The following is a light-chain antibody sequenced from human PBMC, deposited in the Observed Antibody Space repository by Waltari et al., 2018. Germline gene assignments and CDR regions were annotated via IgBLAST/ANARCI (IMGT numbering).Light chain of an antibody. V-gene: IGKV1-5*03. Sequence: DIQMTQSPSTLSASVGDRVTITCRANQSLSNWLAWYQQKPGKVPKVLSYRASTLESGVPARFSGSGSGTEFTLTNSSLQPDDFATYYCQQYRNLWTFGQGTKVEIK. CDR1: QSLSNW. J-gene: IGKJ1*01. CDR2: RAS. CDR3: QQYRNLWT.